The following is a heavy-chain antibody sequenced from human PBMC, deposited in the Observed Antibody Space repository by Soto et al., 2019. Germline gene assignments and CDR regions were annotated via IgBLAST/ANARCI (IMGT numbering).Heavy chain of an antibody. J-gene: IGHJ1*01. CDR3: ASTGPSIVVVPAAIHAEYFQH. Sequence: SQTLSLTCTVSGGSISSSSYYWGWIRQPPGKGLEWIGSIYYSGSTYYNPSLKSRVTISVDTSKNQFSLKLSSVTAADTAVYYCASTGPSIVVVPAAIHAEYFQHWGQGTLVTVSS. CDR2: IYYSGST. D-gene: IGHD2-2*02. V-gene: IGHV4-39*01. CDR1: GGSISSSSYY.